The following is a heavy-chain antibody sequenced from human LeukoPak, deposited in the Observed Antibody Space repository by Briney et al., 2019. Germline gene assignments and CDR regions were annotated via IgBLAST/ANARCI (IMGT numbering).Heavy chain of an antibody. CDR3: ARLGGYYLDY. D-gene: IGHD3-16*01. Sequence: PSETLSLICTVSGGSVSSDSYYWSWIWQPPWKGLEWIGHVYYSGTTNYNPSLESRVTISVDTSKNQFSLKLSSVTAADTAIYYCARLGGYYLDYWGQGILVTVSS. V-gene: IGHV4-61*01. J-gene: IGHJ4*02. CDR1: GGSVSSDSYY. CDR2: VYYSGTT.